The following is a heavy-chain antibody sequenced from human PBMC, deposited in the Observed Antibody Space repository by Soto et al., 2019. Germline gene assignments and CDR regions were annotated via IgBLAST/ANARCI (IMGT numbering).Heavy chain of an antibody. CDR3: ATLGGSGYYLTGWFVL. CDR1: GFTFSSYE. V-gene: IGHV3-48*03. Sequence: GGSLRLSCAASGFTFSSYEMIWVRQAPGRGLEWVSYISGSGSTIYLADSVKGRFTLSRDNAKNSLYLQMSSLRAEDTALYYCATLGGSGYYLTGWFVLWGQGTLVTVFS. CDR2: ISGSGSTI. D-gene: IGHD1-26*01. J-gene: IGHJ5*02.